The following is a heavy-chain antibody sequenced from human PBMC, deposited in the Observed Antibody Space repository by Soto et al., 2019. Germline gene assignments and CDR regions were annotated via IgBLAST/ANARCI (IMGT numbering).Heavy chain of an antibody. CDR3: AAMKTY. Sequence: EVQQVESGGGLVKPGGSLRLSCAASGFNFKNAWMNWVRHAPGKGLEWVGRIKSETDGGTTDYAAPVKGRFTISRDDSKRTLVLQMNSLKTEDTGVYYCAAMKTYWGQGTPVTVSS. D-gene: IGHD3-16*01. J-gene: IGHJ4*02. V-gene: IGHV3-15*07. CDR2: IKSETDGGTT. CDR1: GFNFKNAW.